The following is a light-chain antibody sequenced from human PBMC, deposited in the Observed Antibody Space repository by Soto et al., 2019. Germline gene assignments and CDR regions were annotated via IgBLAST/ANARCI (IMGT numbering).Light chain of an antibody. CDR1: QSVSSN. Sequence: EIVMTQSPATLSVSPGERATLSCRASQSVSSNLAWYRQKPGQAPRLLIYGASTRATGIPARFSGSGSGTEFTLTISSLQSEDFAVYYCQQYNNWRITFGGGTKVDI. V-gene: IGKV3-15*01. J-gene: IGKJ4*01. CDR3: QQYNNWRIT. CDR2: GAS.